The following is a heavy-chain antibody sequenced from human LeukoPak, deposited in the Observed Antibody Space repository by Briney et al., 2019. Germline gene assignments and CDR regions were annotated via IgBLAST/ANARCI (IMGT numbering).Heavy chain of an antibody. Sequence: ASVKVSCKASGYTFTGYYMHWVRQAPGQGLEWMGWINPNSGGTNYAQKFQGRVTMTRDTSISTAYMELSSLRSEDTAVYYCARGPTIFGVVINGNWFDPWGQGTLVTVSS. D-gene: IGHD3-3*01. V-gene: IGHV1-2*02. CDR3: ARGPTIFGVVINGNWFDP. CDR1: GYTFTGYY. CDR2: INPNSGGT. J-gene: IGHJ5*02.